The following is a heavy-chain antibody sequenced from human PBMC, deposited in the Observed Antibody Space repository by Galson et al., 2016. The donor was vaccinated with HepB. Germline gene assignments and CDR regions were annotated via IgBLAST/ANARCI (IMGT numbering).Heavy chain of an antibody. Sequence: SVKVSCKASGYTFTSYYINWVRKAPGQGLEWMGVINPNSAYTNSAQRFQGRVTMTSDTSTSTVSMEMRGLLSEDTAVYYCARSGSGRPFFDFWGQGTLVTVSS. V-gene: IGHV1-46*01. J-gene: IGHJ4*02. CDR1: GYTFTSYY. CDR2: INPNSAYT. D-gene: IGHD3-10*01. CDR3: ARSGSGRPFFDF.